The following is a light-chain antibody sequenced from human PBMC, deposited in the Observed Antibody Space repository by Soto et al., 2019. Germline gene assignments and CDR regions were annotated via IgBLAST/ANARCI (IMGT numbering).Light chain of an antibody. CDR3: QQYGSSPT. CDR2: GSS. V-gene: IGKV3-20*01. CDR1: QSVSSTY. J-gene: IGKJ5*01. Sequence: EIVLTQSPGTLCLSPGERATLSCRASQSVSSTYLAWYQQKPGQAPRLLIYGSSSRATGIPDRFSGSGSGTDFTLTISRLESEDFAVYYCQQYGSSPTFGQGTRLE.